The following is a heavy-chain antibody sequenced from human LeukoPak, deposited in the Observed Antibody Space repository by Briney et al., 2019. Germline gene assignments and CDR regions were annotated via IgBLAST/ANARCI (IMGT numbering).Heavy chain of an antibody. CDR2: ISYDGSNK. J-gene: IGHJ4*02. CDR3: ARVMDTAMVDY. CDR1: GFTFSSYA. Sequence: GGSLRLSCAASGFTFSSYAMHWVRQAPGKGLEWVAVISYDGSNKYYADSVKGRFTISRDNSKNTLYLQMNSLRAEDTAVYYCARVMDTAMVDYWGQGTLVTVSS. D-gene: IGHD5-18*01. V-gene: IGHV3-30*04.